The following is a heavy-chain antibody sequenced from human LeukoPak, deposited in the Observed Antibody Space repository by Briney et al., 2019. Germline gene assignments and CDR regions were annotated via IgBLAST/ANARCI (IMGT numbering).Heavy chain of an antibody. CDR1: GFTFSSYG. V-gene: IGHV3-33*01. CDR3: AREFGKYYFDY. Sequence: GGSLRLSCAASGFTFSSYGMHWVRQAPGKGLEWVAIIWYDGSNKYYADSVKGRFTISRDNSKSTLYLQMNSLRAEDTAVYYCAREFGKYYFDYWGQGTLVTVSS. D-gene: IGHD3-16*01. CDR2: IWYDGSNK. J-gene: IGHJ4*02.